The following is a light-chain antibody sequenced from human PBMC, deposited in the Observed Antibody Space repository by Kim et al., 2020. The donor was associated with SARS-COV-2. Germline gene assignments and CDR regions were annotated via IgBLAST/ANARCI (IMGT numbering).Light chain of an antibody. CDR1: QAISTY. V-gene: IGKV1-17*01. CDR2: AAS. J-gene: IGKJ1*01. CDR3: LQQMTYPRT. Sequence: DIQMTQSPSSLSASVEDRVTITCRASQAISTYLAWYQQKPGTAPKRLIYAASSLQGGVPSRFSGSGSGTEFTLTISSLQSEDFATYYCLQQMTYPRTFGQGTKVDIK.